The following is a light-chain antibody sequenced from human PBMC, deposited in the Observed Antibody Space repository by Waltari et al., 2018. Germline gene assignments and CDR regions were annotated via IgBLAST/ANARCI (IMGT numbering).Light chain of an antibody. Sequence: ELVLPQSQGTLSLSPGERATLSCRASQSLSSTYLAWYQQKPGQAPRLLIYGASSRATGIPDRFSGSGSGTDFTLSISRLEPEDSAVYYCQQYGRAPYTFGQGTKLEIK. CDR2: GAS. CDR3: QQYGRAPYT. V-gene: IGKV3-20*01. J-gene: IGKJ2*01. CDR1: QSLSSTY.